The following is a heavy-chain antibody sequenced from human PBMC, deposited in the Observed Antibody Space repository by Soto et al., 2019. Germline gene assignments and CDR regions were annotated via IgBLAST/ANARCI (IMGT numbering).Heavy chain of an antibody. CDR3: AKDKGNRYFDY. CDR1: GLTFSNHG. V-gene: IGHV3-30*18. D-gene: IGHD4-4*01. Sequence: QVQLVESGGGVVQPGRSLRLSCAASGLTFSNHGMHWVRQAPGKGLEWVAHISFDGSNKYYADFVEGRLTISRDDSKNTVSLQMNSPRPEDTAVYYCAKDKGNRYFDYWGQGTLVTVFS. J-gene: IGHJ4*02. CDR2: ISFDGSNK.